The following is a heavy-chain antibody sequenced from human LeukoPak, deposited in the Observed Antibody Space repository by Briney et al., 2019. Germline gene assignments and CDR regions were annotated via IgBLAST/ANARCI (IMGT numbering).Heavy chain of an antibody. Sequence: GVSLRLSCAASGFTFSSYAMSWVRQAPGKGLEWVSAISGSGGSTYYADSVKGRFTISRDNSKNTLYLQMNSLRAEDTAVYYCAKDFSSQDAFDIWGQGTMVTVSS. CDR2: ISGSGGST. V-gene: IGHV3-23*01. D-gene: IGHD6-13*01. CDR1: GFTFSSYA. J-gene: IGHJ3*02. CDR3: AKDFSSQDAFDI.